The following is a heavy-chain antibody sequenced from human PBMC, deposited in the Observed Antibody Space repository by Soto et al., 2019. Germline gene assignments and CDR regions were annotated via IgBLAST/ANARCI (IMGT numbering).Heavy chain of an antibody. Sequence: SETLSLTCAVSGGSISSCGYSWGWIRQPPGKGLEWIGYIYHSGSTYYNPSLKSRVTISVDRSKNQFSLKLSSVTAADTAVYYCARDKITGLFVYWGQGTLVTVSS. J-gene: IGHJ4*02. CDR1: GGSISSCGYS. CDR3: ARDKITGLFVY. D-gene: IGHD2-8*02. CDR2: IYHSGST. V-gene: IGHV4-30-2*01.